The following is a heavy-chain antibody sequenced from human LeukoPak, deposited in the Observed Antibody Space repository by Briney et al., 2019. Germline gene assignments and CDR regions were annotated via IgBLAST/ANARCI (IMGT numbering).Heavy chain of an antibody. Sequence: GRSLRLSCGASGFTFSSYAMHWVRQAPGKGLEWVAVISYDGSNKYYADSVKGRFTISRDNSKNTLYLQMNSLRAEDTAVYYCARDLDYYDSSGLDYWGQGTLVTVSS. V-gene: IGHV3-30*04. CDR3: ARDLDYYDSSGLDY. CDR2: ISYDGSNK. D-gene: IGHD3-22*01. J-gene: IGHJ4*02. CDR1: GFTFSSYA.